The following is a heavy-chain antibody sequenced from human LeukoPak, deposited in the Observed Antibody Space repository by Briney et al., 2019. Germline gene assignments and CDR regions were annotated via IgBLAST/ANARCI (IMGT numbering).Heavy chain of an antibody. CDR1: GYTFTSYG. D-gene: IGHD2-15*01. J-gene: IGHJ4*02. CDR3: ARDSPTYCSGGSCYGLLGMDV. Sequence: VASVKVSCKASGYTFTSYGISWVRQAPGQGLEWMGWISAYNGNTNYAQKLQGRVTMTTDTSTSTAYMELRSLRSDDTAVYYCARDSPTYCSGGSCYGLLGMDVWGQGTLVTVSS. CDR2: ISAYNGNT. V-gene: IGHV1-18*01.